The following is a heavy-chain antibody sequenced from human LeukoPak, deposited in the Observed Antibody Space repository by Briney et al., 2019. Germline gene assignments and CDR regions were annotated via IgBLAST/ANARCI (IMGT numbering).Heavy chain of an antibody. V-gene: IGHV3-21*01. CDR3: ARDPSSGDPFDY. CDR1: GFTFSSYS. CDR2: ISSSSSYI. D-gene: IGHD6-19*01. Sequence: GGSLRLSCAASGFTFSSYSMNWVRQAPGKGLEWVSSISSSSSYIYYADSVKGRFTISGDNAKNSLYLQMNSLRAEDTAVYYCARDPSSGDPFDYWGQGTLVTVSS. J-gene: IGHJ4*02.